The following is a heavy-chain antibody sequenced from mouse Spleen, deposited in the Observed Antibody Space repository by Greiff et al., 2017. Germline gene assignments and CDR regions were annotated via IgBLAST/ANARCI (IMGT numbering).Heavy chain of an antibody. CDR2: INSNGGST. CDR1: GFTFSSYA. Sequence: EVKLMESGGGLVKPGGSLKLSCAASGFTFSSYAMSWVRQTPEKRLEWVAAINSNGGSTYYPDTVKDRFTISRDNAKNTLYLQMSSLRSEDTALYYCARQGDYGDYDYWGQGTTLTVSS. CDR3: ARQGDYGDYDY. V-gene: IGHV5-6-2*01. J-gene: IGHJ2*01. D-gene: IGHD2-13*01.